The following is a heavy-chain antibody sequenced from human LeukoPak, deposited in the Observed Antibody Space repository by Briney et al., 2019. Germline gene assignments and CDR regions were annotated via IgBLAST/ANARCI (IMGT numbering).Heavy chain of an antibody. V-gene: IGHV1-18*01. D-gene: IGHD3-10*01. CDR3: ARDSSRMVRGVIVPYNYYYYYMDV. Sequence: GASVKVSCKAPGGTFSSYAISWVRQAPGQGLEWMGWISAYNGNTNYAQKLQGRVTMTTDTSTSTAYMELRSLRSDDTAVYYCARDSSRMVRGVIVPYNYYYYYMDVWGKGTTVTVSS. J-gene: IGHJ6*03. CDR2: ISAYNGNT. CDR1: GGTFSSYA.